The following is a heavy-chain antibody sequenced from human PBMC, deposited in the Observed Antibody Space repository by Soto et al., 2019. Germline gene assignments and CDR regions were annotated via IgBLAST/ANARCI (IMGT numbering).Heavy chain of an antibody. CDR3: ARDLKQLVGDGYYYYYGMDV. CDR2: IYYSGST. V-gene: IGHV4-31*03. Sequence: SETLSLTCTVSGGSISSGGYYWSWIRQHPGKGLEWIGYIYYSGSTYYNPSLKSRVTISVDTSKNQFSLKLSSVTAADTAVYYCARDLKQLVGDGYYYYYGMDVWGQGTTVTVSS. D-gene: IGHD6-6*01. CDR1: GGSISSGGYY. J-gene: IGHJ6*02.